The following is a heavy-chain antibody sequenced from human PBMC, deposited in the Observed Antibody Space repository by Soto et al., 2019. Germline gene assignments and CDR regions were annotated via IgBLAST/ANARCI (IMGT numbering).Heavy chain of an antibody. V-gene: IGHV4-39*01. CDR1: GASVSIETHY. D-gene: IGHD6-6*01. Sequence: SETLSLTCTVSGASVSIETHYLAWVRQPLGKGLEWIGCVYYSGRTYYNPSLKSRVSISIDTSKNQFSVKLTSMTAADTAIYFRARQQLEAWNWFDSWGQGPGATVYS. J-gene: IGHJ5*01. CDR3: ARQQLEAWNWFDS. CDR2: VYYSGRT.